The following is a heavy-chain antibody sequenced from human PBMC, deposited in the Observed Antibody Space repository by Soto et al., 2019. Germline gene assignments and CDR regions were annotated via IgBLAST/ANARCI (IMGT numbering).Heavy chain of an antibody. J-gene: IGHJ5*02. V-gene: IGHV4-30-4*01. Sequence: PSXNLSLTWTVSGGSISSGDYYWSWIRQPPGKGLEWIGYIYYSGSTYYNPSLKSRVTISVDTSKNKFSLKLSSVTAADTAVYYCARDPGLDFWSGYYAWGQGTLVTV. CDR2: IYYSGST. CDR3: ARDPGLDFWSGYYA. D-gene: IGHD3-3*01. CDR1: GGSISSGDYY.